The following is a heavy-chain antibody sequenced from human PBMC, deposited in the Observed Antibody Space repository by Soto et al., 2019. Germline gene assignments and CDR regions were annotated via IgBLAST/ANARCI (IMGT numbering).Heavy chain of an antibody. CDR3: VKDNSRHCSSTSCLGWYYGMDV. CDR1: GFTFSSYA. J-gene: IGHJ6*02. CDR2: ISGSGGST. V-gene: IGHV3-23*01. D-gene: IGHD2-2*01. Sequence: GGSLRLSCAASGFTFSSYAMSWVRQAPGKGLEWVSAISGSGGSTYYADSVKGRFTISRDNSKNTLYLQMSSLRAEDTAVYYCVKDNSRHCSSTSCLGWYYGMDVWGQGTTVTVSS.